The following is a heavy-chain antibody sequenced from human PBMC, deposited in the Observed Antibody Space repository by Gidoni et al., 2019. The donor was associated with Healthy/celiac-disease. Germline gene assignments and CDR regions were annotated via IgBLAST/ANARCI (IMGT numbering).Heavy chain of an antibody. CDR3: ASPDSSGYPFDY. D-gene: IGHD3-22*01. V-gene: IGHV4-39*01. CDR2: IYYSGST. CDR1: GGSISSSSYY. Sequence: QLQLQESGPGLVKPSETLSLTCTVSGGSISSSSYYWGWIRQPPGKGLEWIGSIYYSGSTYYNPSLKSRVTISVDTSKNQFSLKPSSVTAADTAVYYCASPDSSGYPFDYWGQGTLVTVSS. J-gene: IGHJ4*02.